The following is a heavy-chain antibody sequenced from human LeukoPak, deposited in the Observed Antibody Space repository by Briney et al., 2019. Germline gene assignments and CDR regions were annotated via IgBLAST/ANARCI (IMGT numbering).Heavy chain of an antibody. CDR1: GYTFTSYG. J-gene: IGHJ6*03. CDR3: AREVPPLRVYYYMDV. D-gene: IGHD3-10*01. Sequence: ASVKVSCKASGYTFTSYGISWVRQAPGQGLEWMGWISAYNGNTNYAQKLQGRVTMTRDTSISTAYMELSRLRSDDTAVYYCAREVPPLRVYYYMDVWGKGTTVTVSS. V-gene: IGHV1-18*01. CDR2: ISAYNGNT.